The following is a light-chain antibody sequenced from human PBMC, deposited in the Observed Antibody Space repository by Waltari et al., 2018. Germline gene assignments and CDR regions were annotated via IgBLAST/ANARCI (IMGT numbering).Light chain of an antibody. J-gene: IGKJ2*01. CDR2: VGS. V-gene: IGKV2-28*01. CDR1: QSFLHSNGHHY. CDR3: MQVLQTPFF. Sequence: DIAMTQSPLSLPVTPGEPASISCRSSQSFLHSNGHHYLDLDLQKPGQSPQLLIYVGSNRAPGVLGRFSVRGSVTDFTLKISGVEAEDVGVYYCMQVLQTPFFFGQGTKLEIK.